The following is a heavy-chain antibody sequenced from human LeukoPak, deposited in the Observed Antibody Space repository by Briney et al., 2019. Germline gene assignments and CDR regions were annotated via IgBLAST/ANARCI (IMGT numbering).Heavy chain of an antibody. CDR3: ARGRDGYTHYYYYYMDV. J-gene: IGHJ6*03. D-gene: IGHD5-24*01. CDR2: IKQDGSEK. CDR1: GFTFSSYW. V-gene: IGHV3-7*01. Sequence: GGSLRLSCAASGFTFSSYWMSWVRQAPGKGLEWVANIKQDGSEKYYVDSVKGRFTISRDNAKNSLYLQMNSLRAEDTAVYYCARGRDGYTHYYYYYMDVWGKGTTVTVSS.